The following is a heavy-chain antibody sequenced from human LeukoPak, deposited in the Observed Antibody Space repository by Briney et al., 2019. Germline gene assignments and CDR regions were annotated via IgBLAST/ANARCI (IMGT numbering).Heavy chain of an antibody. Sequence: SVKVSCKASGGTFSSYAISWVRQAPGQGLEWMGGIIPIFGTANYAQKFQGRVTITADESTSTAYMELSSLRSEDTAVYYCARAPLFTVTTFGVSVTYYYYYMDVWGKGTTVTISS. CDR3: ARAPLFTVTTFGVSVTYYYYYMDV. CDR1: GGTFSSYA. CDR2: IIPIFGTA. J-gene: IGHJ6*03. V-gene: IGHV1-69*13. D-gene: IGHD4-17*01.